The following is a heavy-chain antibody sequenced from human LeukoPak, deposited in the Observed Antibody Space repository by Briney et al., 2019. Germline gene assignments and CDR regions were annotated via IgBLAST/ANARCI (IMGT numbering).Heavy chain of an antibody. J-gene: IGHJ6*02. CDR3: ARGRYGPTYYYYYGMDV. CDR1: GGTFSSYA. V-gene: IGHV1-69*13. D-gene: IGHD4/OR15-4a*01. CDR2: IIPIFGTA. Sequence: SVKVSCKASGGTFSSYAISWVRQAPGQGLEWMGGIIPIFGTANYAQKFQGRVTITADESTSTAYMELSSLRSEDTAVYYCARGRYGPTYYYYYGMDVWGQGTTVTVSS.